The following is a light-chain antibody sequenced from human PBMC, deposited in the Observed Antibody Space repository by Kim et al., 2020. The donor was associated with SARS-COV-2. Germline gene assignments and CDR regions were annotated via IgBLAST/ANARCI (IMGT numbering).Light chain of an antibody. Sequence: PPGERATRSCRASQTVTSNYLAWYQQKPGQAPRLLIYGASSRATGIPDRFSGSGSGTDFTLTISRLEPEDFAVYYCQQYGSSPATFGQGTKVDIK. CDR2: GAS. V-gene: IGKV3-20*01. CDR1: QTVTSNY. CDR3: QQYGSSPAT. J-gene: IGKJ1*01.